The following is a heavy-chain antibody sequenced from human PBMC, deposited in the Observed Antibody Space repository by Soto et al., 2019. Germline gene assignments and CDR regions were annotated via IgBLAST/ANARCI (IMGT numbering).Heavy chain of an antibody. V-gene: IGHV4-4*02. CDR2: IYHSGST. D-gene: IGHD3-10*01. CDR1: AGSISSSSW. CDR3: ARRGDGSGSLDY. J-gene: IGHJ4*02. Sequence: QVQLQESGPGLVKPSGTLSLPCAVSAGSISSSSWWSWVRQPPGKGLEWIGEIYHSGSTTYSPSLKSPVTISVDKSKNQFSLKLSSVTAADTAVYYCARRGDGSGSLDYWGRGTLVTVSS.